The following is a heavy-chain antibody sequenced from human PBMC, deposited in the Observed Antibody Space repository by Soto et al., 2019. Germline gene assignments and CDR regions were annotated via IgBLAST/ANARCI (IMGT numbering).Heavy chain of an antibody. V-gene: IGHV1-69*08. CDR3: ARDGEIVVVVAAITGAFDI. CDR2: IIPILGIA. CDR1: GGTFSSYT. D-gene: IGHD2-15*01. J-gene: IGHJ3*02. Sequence: QVQLVQSGAEVKKPGSSVKVSCKASGGTFSSYTISWVRQAPGQGLEWMGRIIPILGIANYAQKFQGRVTITADKSTSTAYVELSSLRSEDTAVYYCARDGEIVVVVAAITGAFDIWGQGTMVTVSS.